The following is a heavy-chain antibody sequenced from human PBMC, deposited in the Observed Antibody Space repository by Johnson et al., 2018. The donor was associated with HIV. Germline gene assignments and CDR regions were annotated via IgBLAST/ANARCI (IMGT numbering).Heavy chain of an antibody. CDR3: ARDRRIQLWSQTGGAAYDI. V-gene: IGHV3-30*04. D-gene: IGHD5-18*01. Sequence: VHLVESGGGVVQPGRSLRLSCAASGFTFSSHPMHWVRQAPGKGLEWVAVISYDGSNKYYADSVKGQFTISRDNSKNTLYLQMNSLRAEDTGVYYCARDRRIQLWSQTGGAAYDIWGQGTMVTVSS. J-gene: IGHJ3*02. CDR1: GFTFSSHP. CDR2: ISYDGSNK.